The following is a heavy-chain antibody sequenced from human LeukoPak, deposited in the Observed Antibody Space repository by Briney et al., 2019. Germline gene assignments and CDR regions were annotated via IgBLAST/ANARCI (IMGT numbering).Heavy chain of an antibody. V-gene: IGHV3-33*01. CDR3: TRDRAVTHFDY. Sequence: GGSLRLSCAASGFTFSSYGMHWVRQAPGKGLEWVALIWLDGSNKYYADSVKGRLTISRDNSKNTLYLQMNSLRAEDTAVYYCTRDRAVTHFDYWGQGTLVTVSS. CDR1: GFTFSSYG. D-gene: IGHD5-18*01. CDR2: IWLDGSNK. J-gene: IGHJ4*02.